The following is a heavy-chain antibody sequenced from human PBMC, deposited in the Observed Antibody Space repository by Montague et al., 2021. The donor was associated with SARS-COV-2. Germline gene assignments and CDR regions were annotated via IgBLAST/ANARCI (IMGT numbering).Heavy chain of an antibody. CDR3: ARLAPERHCSVATCSPH. V-gene: IGHV4-30-2*01. D-gene: IGHD2-2*01. CDR1: GGSVSSGGYS. J-gene: IGHJ4*02. CDR2: IHHSGNT. Sequence: SQTLSLTCAVSGGSVSSGGYSWFWIREPPGKGLEWIGHIHHSGNTYYNPSLKSRATISGDRPKNQFSLTLTSATAADTAMYYCARLAPERHCSVATCSPHGGQGILVTVSS.